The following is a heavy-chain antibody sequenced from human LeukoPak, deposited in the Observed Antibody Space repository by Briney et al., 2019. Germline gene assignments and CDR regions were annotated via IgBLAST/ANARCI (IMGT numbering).Heavy chain of an antibody. CDR3: ARGQLPSYPDY. Sequence: GGSLRLSCAASGFTFSSFSMNWVRRAPGKGMEYLSGISANGGSTYYVNSVKGRFTISRDNSKNTLYLQMGSLRTEDMAVYYCARGQLPSYPDYWGQGTLVTVSS. CDR2: ISANGGST. V-gene: IGHV3-64*01. D-gene: IGHD6-13*01. CDR1: GFTFSSFS. J-gene: IGHJ4*02.